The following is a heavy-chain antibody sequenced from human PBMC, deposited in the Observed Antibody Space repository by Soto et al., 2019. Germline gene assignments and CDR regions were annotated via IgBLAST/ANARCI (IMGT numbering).Heavy chain of an antibody. Sequence: QVQLVESGGGVVQPGRSLRLSCAASGFTFSNYGMYWVRQAPGKGLEWMAVIWYDGTTKYYGDSVKGRFTISRDNSKNMLYLQMNSLRAEDTAVYYCARGRGAYYFDSSGLGDAFDIWGQGTMVTVSS. D-gene: IGHD3-22*01. J-gene: IGHJ3*02. CDR2: IWYDGTTK. V-gene: IGHV3-33*01. CDR1: GFTFSNYG. CDR3: ARGRGAYYFDSSGLGDAFDI.